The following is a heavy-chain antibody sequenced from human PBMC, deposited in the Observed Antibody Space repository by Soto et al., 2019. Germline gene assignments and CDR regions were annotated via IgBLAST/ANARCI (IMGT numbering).Heavy chain of an antibody. CDR3: ASQAGPDAFDI. Sequence: SETLSLTCTVSGGSITSYYWSWIRQPPGKGLEWIGYIYYSGSTNYNPSLKSRVTIAVDTSKNQFSLKLSSVTAGDSAVYYCASQAGPDAFDIWGHGSMVTVSS. V-gene: IGHV4-59*01. CDR2: IYYSGST. CDR1: GGSITSYY. D-gene: IGHD6-13*01. J-gene: IGHJ3*02.